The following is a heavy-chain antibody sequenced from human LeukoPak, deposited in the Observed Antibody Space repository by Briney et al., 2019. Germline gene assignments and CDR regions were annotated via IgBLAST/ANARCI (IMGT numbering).Heavy chain of an antibody. CDR2: IIPILGIA. CDR1: GGTFSSYA. Sequence: ASVKVSCKASGGTFSSYAISWVRQAPGQGLEWMGRIIPILGIANYAQKFQGRVTITADKSTSTAYMELSSLRSEDTAVYYCARSLGYCSGGSCSSSGMDVWGRGTTVTVSS. J-gene: IGHJ6*02. CDR3: ARSLGYCSGGSCSSSGMDV. V-gene: IGHV1-69*04. D-gene: IGHD2-15*01.